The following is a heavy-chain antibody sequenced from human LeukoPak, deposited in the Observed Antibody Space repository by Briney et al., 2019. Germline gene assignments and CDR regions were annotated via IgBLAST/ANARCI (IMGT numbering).Heavy chain of an antibody. CDR2: INTNTGDP. Sequence: GASVKVSCKASGYTFSDYTINWVRQAPGHGLEWVGWINTNTGDPIYARGFKGRFVLSVDKSVNTAYLEIASLKNEDNAVYYCARSSRGVIGLLDYWGQGTLVTVSS. CDR3: ARSSRGVIGLLDY. J-gene: IGHJ4*02. D-gene: IGHD3-10*01. CDR1: GYTFSDYT. V-gene: IGHV7-4-1*01.